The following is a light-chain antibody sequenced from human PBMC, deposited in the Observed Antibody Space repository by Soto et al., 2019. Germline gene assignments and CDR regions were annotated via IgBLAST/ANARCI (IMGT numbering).Light chain of an antibody. CDR1: QSVNIH. Sequence: EIVMTQSPATLSVSPGERATLSCRASQSVNIHLAWYQQKPGQAPRLLIYGASARATGIPAKFSGSGSGTEFTLTISSLQSEDFAVYYCQQYGSSPLWTFGQGTKVEIK. CDR2: GAS. CDR3: QQYGSSPLWT. J-gene: IGKJ1*01. V-gene: IGKV3D-15*01.